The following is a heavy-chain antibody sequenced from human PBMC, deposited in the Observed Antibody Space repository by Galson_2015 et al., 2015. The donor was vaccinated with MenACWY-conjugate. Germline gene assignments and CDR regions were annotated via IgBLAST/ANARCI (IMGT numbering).Heavy chain of an antibody. D-gene: IGHD1-26*01. V-gene: IGHV3-43D*03. J-gene: IGHJ4*02. CDR1: GFTFDDYA. Sequence: SLRLSCAASGFTFDDYAMHWVRQAPGKGLEWVSLISWDGGSTYYADSVKGRFTISRDNSKNSLYLQMNSLRAEDTALYYCAKSRSKWELAPVGYWGQGTLVTVSS. CDR3: AKSRSKWELAPVGY. CDR2: ISWDGGST.